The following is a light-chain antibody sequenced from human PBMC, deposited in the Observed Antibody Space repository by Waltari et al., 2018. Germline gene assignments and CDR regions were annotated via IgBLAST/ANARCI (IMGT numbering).Light chain of an antibody. J-gene: IGKJ3*01. V-gene: IGKV1-9*01. Sequence: DIQLTQSPSFLSASVGDRVTITCRASQGVSSYLAWYQQKPGTAPKLLLYAASTLQSGVPSRFSGSGARTEFTLTISSLQPEDCAAYYCQQLNSFPPTFGPGTKVDIK. CDR2: AAS. CDR3: QQLNSFPPT. CDR1: QGVSSY.